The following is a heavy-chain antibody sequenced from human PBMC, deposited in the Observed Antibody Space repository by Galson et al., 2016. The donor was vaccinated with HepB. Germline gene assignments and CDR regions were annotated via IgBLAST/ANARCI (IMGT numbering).Heavy chain of an antibody. CDR2: ITRSGAAT. V-gene: IGHV3-23*01. Sequence: SLRLSCADSGFSFSNHGMSWVRQPPGRGLEWVSGITRSGAATHYADFAEGRFTISRDNSKNTVYLYMSDLSAGDTAVYYCGKHGGFDYWGQGARVTVSS. D-gene: IGHD3-16*01. CDR3: GKHGGFDY. CDR1: GFSFSNHG. J-gene: IGHJ4*02.